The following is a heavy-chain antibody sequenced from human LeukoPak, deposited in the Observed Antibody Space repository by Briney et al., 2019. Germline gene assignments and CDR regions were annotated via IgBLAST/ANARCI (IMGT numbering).Heavy chain of an antibody. J-gene: IGHJ4*02. Sequence: GGSLRLSCATSGLTFRTTWMHWVRHAPGEGLMWVSRMKGEGTTIDYADSVKGRFTVSRDYAKNTLFLQMNNLRTEDTALYFCATARNFRFEYWGQGSLVIVSA. CDR3: ATARNFRFEY. CDR1: GLTFRTTW. CDR2: MKGEGTTI. V-gene: IGHV3-74*01. D-gene: IGHD1-7*01.